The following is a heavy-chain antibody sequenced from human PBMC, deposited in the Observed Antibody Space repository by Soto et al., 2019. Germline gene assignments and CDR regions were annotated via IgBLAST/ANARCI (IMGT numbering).Heavy chain of an antibody. V-gene: IGHV1-69*12. Sequence: QVQLVQSGAEVKKPGSSVKVSCKASGGNFSSYAISWMQQAPRQGLEWMGGIIPIFGTANYAQKFQGRVTITADESTSTAYMELSSLRSEDTAVYYCARANLVTIFGVVINYFDYWGQGTLVTVSS. CDR2: IIPIFGTA. J-gene: IGHJ4*02. CDR1: GGNFSSYA. CDR3: ARANLVTIFGVVINYFDY. D-gene: IGHD3-3*01.